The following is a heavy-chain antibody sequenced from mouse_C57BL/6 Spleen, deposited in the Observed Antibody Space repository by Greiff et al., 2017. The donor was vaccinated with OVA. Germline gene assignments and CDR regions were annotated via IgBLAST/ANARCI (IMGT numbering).Heavy chain of an antibody. V-gene: IGHV14-1*01. CDR2: IDPEDGDT. CDR3: INYDGYYGFAY. D-gene: IGHD2-3*01. CDR1: GFNIKDYY. J-gene: IGHJ3*01. Sequence: VQLQQSGAELVRPGASVKLSCTASGFNIKDYYMHWVKQRPEQGLEWIGRIDPEDGDTEYAPKFQGKATMTADTSSNTAYLQLSSLTSEDTAVYYCINYDGYYGFAYWGQGTLVTVSA.